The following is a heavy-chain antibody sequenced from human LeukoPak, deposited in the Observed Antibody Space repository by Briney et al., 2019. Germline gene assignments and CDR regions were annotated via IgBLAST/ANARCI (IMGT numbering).Heavy chain of an antibody. D-gene: IGHD1-26*01. CDR1: GGTFSSYA. CDR3: ARGPMRELLILSWFDP. CDR2: IIPIFGTA. V-gene: IGHV1-69*13. Sequence: SVKVSCKASGGTFSSYAISWVRQAPGQGLEWMGGIIPIFGTANYAQKFQGRVTITADESTSTAYMELSSLRSEDTAVYYCARGPMRELLILSWFDPWGQGTLVTVSS. J-gene: IGHJ5*02.